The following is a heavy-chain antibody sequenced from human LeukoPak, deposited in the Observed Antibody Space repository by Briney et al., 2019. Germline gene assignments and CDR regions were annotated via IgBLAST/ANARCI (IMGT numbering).Heavy chain of an antibody. Sequence: SETLSLTCTVSGYSISSGYYWGWIRQPPGKGLEWIGSIYHSGSTYYNPSLKSRVTISVDTSKNQFSLKLSSVTAADTAVYYCARAFRGIVATPGAFDIWGQGTMVTVSS. CDR3: ARAFRGIVATPGAFDI. V-gene: IGHV4-38-2*02. D-gene: IGHD5-12*01. CDR1: GYSISSGYY. J-gene: IGHJ3*02. CDR2: IYHSGST.